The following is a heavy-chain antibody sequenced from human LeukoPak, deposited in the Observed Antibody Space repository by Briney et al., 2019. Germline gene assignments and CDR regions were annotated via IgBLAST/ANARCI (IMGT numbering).Heavy chain of an antibody. D-gene: IGHD2-21*01. Sequence: PGGSLRLSCAASGFTFSSCSMNWVRQAPGKGLEWVSSISSSSSYIYYADSVKGRFTISRDNTKNSVYLQMNSLRAEDTAIYFCVRDAVMSPEVLLTAWDYFDCWGQGTLVTVSS. CDR1: GFTFSSCS. V-gene: IGHV3-21*01. CDR2: ISSSSSYI. CDR3: VRDAVMSPEVLLTAWDYFDC. J-gene: IGHJ4*02.